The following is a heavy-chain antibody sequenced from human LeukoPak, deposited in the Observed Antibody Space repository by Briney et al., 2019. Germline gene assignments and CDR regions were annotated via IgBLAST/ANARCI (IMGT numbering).Heavy chain of an antibody. Sequence: QAGGSLRLSCAASGLTVSTNYMSWVRQAPGKGLEWVSVIYSGGSTYYADSVEGRFTISRDNSKNTLYLQMNSLRAEDTAVYYCARDSGPNYYGSGSYDYWGQGTLVTVSS. J-gene: IGHJ4*02. CDR1: GLTVSTNY. D-gene: IGHD3-10*01. V-gene: IGHV3-66*01. CDR2: IYSGGST. CDR3: ARDSGPNYYGSGSYDY.